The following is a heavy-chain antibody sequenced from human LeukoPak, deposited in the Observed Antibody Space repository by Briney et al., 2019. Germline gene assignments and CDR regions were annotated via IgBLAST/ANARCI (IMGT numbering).Heavy chain of an antibody. CDR3: ARDFGAAQKDY. Sequence: PGGSLRLSCAASGFTFSSYSMNWVRQAPGKGLEWVSHITAGGTAMFYADSVKGRFTISRDSANNSLYLQMDSLRAEDTALYYCARDFGAAQKDYWGQGALVTVSS. D-gene: IGHD3-3*01. J-gene: IGHJ4*02. CDR1: GFTFSSYS. CDR2: ITAGGTAM. V-gene: IGHV3-48*01.